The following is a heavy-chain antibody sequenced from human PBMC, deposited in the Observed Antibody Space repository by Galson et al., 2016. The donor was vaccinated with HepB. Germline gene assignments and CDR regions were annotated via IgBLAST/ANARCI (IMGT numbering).Heavy chain of an antibody. J-gene: IGHJ4*02. CDR1: GGSFSGYY. D-gene: IGHD3-3*01. Sequence: SETLSLTCAVYGGSFSGYYWSWIRQPPGKGLEWIGEINHNGSTNYNPSLKSRVTISVDTSNNQFSLKLNSMTAADTAVYYCARGDFWNGHWDYWGQGTLVTVSA. CDR2: INHNGST. CDR3: ARGDFWNGHWDY. V-gene: IGHV4-34*01.